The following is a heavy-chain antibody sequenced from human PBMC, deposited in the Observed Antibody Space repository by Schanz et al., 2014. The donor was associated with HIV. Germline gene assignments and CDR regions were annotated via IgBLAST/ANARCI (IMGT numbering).Heavy chain of an antibody. CDR1: GYTFTGHY. CDR2: IVPVLAVA. J-gene: IGHJ6*02. D-gene: IGHD6-6*01. CDR3: ARGAAARHNSYYYDLDV. V-gene: IGHV1-69*10. Sequence: QVQLEQSGAEVKKPGASVTVSCRSSGYTFTGHYMHWVRQAPGQGLEWMGGIVPVLAVANYAQKFQGRVTITADESXXXXYMEMDRLVSEDTGLYYCARGAAARHNSYYYDLDVWGQGTTVIVSS.